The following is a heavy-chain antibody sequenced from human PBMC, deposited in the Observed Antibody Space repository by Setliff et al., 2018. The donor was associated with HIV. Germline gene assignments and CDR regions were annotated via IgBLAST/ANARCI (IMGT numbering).Heavy chain of an antibody. CDR1: GDSISSGPYY. D-gene: IGHD3-22*01. CDR3: ARNPHYFDRSGSYSWFYFDF. Sequence: SETLSLTCSVAGDSISSGPYYWAWIRQPPGKGLEWIGSMSYSGSTIYNSSLKTRVTRSIDTSKKHFSLRLSSVSAADTAVYYCARNPHYFDRSGSYSWFYFDFWGQGALVTVSS. V-gene: IGHV4-39*07. CDR2: MSYSGST. J-gene: IGHJ4*02.